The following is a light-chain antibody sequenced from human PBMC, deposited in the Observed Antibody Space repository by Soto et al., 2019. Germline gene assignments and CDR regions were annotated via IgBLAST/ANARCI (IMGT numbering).Light chain of an antibody. Sequence: EIVLTQSTATLSLSPGERATLSCRASQSVSSYFAWYQHKPCQAPRLLISDASNRATGVPARFSGSGSGTDFPLTISSVEPEDLAVYYCLQRGSSLTFGGVTKVEIK. CDR3: LQRGSSLT. V-gene: IGKV3-11*01. CDR1: QSVSSY. J-gene: IGKJ4*01. CDR2: DAS.